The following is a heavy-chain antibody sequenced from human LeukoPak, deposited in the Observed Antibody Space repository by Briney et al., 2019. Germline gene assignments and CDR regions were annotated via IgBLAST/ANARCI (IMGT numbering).Heavy chain of an antibody. D-gene: IGHD2-15*01. Sequence: GGSLRLSCAASGFTFSSYAMHWVRQAPGKGLEWVAVISYDGSNKYYADSVKGRFTISRDNSKNTLYLQMNSLRAEDAAVYYCARGVGYCSGGSCHNNWFDPWGQGTLVTVSS. J-gene: IGHJ5*02. CDR1: GFTFSSYA. CDR3: ARGVGYCSGGSCHNNWFDP. V-gene: IGHV3-30*04. CDR2: ISYDGSNK.